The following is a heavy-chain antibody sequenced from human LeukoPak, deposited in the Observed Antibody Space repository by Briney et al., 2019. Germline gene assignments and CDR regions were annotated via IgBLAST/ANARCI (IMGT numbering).Heavy chain of an antibody. CDR2: IIPIFGTA. CDR3: ATRDGIAARPGYFQH. CDR1: GGTFSSYA. V-gene: IGHV1-69*05. Sequence: SVKVSCKASGGTFSSYAISWVRQAPGQGLEWMGGIIPIFGTANYAQKFQGRVTITTDESTSTAYMELSSLRSEDTAVYYCATRDGIAARPGYFQHWGQGTLVTVSS. J-gene: IGHJ1*01. D-gene: IGHD6-6*01.